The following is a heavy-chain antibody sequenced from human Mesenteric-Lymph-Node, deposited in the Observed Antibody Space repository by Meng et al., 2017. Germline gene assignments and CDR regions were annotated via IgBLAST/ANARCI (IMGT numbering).Heavy chain of an antibody. Sequence: GASLMISCKGSGYSFNSYWIGWVRQIPGKGLEWMGIIYPGDSDTRYRPSFQGQVTISADKSISTAYLQWSSLKASDTAMYYCARLAVAGITYSYYGMDVWGQGTTVTVSS. D-gene: IGHD6-19*01. J-gene: IGHJ6*02. V-gene: IGHV5-51*01. CDR3: ARLAVAGITYSYYGMDV. CDR2: IYPGDSDT. CDR1: GYSFNSYW.